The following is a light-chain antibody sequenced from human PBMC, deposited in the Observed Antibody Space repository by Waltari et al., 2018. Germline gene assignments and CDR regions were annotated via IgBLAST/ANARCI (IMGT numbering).Light chain of an antibody. CDR1: QVISNA. CDR3: LQYNNYPFS. Sequence: DIQMTQSPSSLSASVGERLTITCRASQVISNALAWFQQKPGKAPKSLIYDSSSLQRGVPSKFNGSGSGTDFTLAITNLQPEDFATYYCLQYNNYPFSFGGGTKVEIK. V-gene: IGKV1-16*02. J-gene: IGKJ4*01. CDR2: DSS.